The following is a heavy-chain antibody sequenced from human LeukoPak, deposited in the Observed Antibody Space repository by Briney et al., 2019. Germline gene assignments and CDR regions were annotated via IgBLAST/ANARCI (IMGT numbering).Heavy chain of an antibody. D-gene: IGHD3-10*01. CDR2: ISYDGSNR. CDR1: GFTFSTYA. CDR3: AQINYYGSGSYIVAYGMDV. Sequence: GRSLRLSCAASGFTFSTYATHWVRQAPGKGLEWVAVISYDGSNRYYADSVKGRFTISRDNSKNTYHLQMNGLRAEDTAVYYCAQINYYGSGSYIVAYGMDVWGQGTTVTVSS. V-gene: IGHV3-30-3*01. J-gene: IGHJ6*02.